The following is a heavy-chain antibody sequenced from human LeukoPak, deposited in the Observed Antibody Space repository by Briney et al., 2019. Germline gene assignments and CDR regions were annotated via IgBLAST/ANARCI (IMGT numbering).Heavy chain of an antibody. V-gene: IGHV4-38-2*01. J-gene: IGHJ4*02. Sequence: SETLSLTCAVSGYPISSGYHWGWIRQSPGKGLEWIGSIFHSGNTYYNPSLKSRVTISVDTSMNQFSLKLTSLTAADTAVYYCARTLYCIGATATCYSPELFDSWGQGTLVTVSS. CDR2: IFHSGNT. CDR3: ARTLYCIGATATCYSPELFDS. CDR1: GYPISSGYH. D-gene: IGHD2-15*01.